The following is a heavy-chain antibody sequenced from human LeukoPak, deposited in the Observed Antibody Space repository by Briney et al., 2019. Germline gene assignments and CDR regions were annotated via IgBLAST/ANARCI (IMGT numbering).Heavy chain of an antibody. CDR2: INHSGST. J-gene: IGHJ5*02. V-gene: IGHV4-34*01. D-gene: IGHD6-25*01. CDR1: GGSFSGYY. CDR3: ARDRWGAANWFDH. Sequence: SETLSLTCAVYGGSFSGYYWSWIRQPPGKGLEWIGEINHSGSTNYNPSLKSRVTISVDTSKDQFSLKLSSVTAADTAVYYCARDRWGAANWFDHWGQGTLVTVSS.